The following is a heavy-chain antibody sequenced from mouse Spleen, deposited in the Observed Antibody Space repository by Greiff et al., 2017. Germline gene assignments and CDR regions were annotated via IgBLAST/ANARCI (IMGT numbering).Heavy chain of an antibody. V-gene: IGHV1-15*01. CDR3: TRSGGYHYFDY. CDR2: IDPETGGT. J-gene: IGHJ2*01. Sequence: LQESGAELVRPGASVTLSCKASGYTFTDYEMHWVKQTPVHGLEWIGAIDPETGGTAYNQKFKGKAILTADKSSSTAYMELRSLTSEDSAVYYCTRSGGYHYFDYWGQGTTLTVSS. D-gene: IGHD2-2*01. CDR1: GYTFTDYE.